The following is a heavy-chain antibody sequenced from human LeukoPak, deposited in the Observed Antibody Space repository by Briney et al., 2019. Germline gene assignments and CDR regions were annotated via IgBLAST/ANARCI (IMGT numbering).Heavy chain of an antibody. J-gene: IGHJ4*02. CDR3: ARQADDSSSSLVYFDY. V-gene: IGHV4-59*08. CDR1: GGSISSHY. Sequence: SEALSLTCAVSGGSISSHYWSWIRQPPGKGLEWIGFIYYSGTTKYNPSLKSRVTISADTSKNQFSLKLSSVTAADTAVYYCARQADDSSSSLVYFDYWGQGTLVTVSS. CDR2: IYYSGTT. D-gene: IGHD6-6*01.